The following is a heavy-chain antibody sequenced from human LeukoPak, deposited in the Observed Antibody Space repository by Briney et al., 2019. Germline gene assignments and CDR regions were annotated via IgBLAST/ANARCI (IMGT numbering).Heavy chain of an antibody. D-gene: IGHD6-13*01. Sequence: ASVKVSCKVSGYTLTELSTHWVRQAPGKGLEWMGGFDPEDGETIYAQKFQGRVTMTEDTSTDTAYMELSSLRSEDTAVYYCALAYSSSWSFDYWGQGTLVTVSS. CDR1: GYTLTELS. V-gene: IGHV1-24*01. J-gene: IGHJ4*02. CDR3: ALAYSSSWSFDY. CDR2: FDPEDGET.